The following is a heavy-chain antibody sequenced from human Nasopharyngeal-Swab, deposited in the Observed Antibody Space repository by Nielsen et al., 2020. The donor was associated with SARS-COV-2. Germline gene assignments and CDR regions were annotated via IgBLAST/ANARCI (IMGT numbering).Heavy chain of an antibody. CDR1: GFTFSSYA. CDR3: AKDPSYSYDWFDP. J-gene: IGHJ5*02. V-gene: IGHV3-23*01. Sequence: GESLKISCAASGFTFSSYAMHWVRQAPGKGLEWVSTIFGSGSNTYYADSVKGRFTISRDNSKNTLYLQMNSLRAEDTAVYYCAKDPSYSYDWFDPWGQGTLVTVSS. CDR2: IFGSGSNT. D-gene: IGHD1-26*01.